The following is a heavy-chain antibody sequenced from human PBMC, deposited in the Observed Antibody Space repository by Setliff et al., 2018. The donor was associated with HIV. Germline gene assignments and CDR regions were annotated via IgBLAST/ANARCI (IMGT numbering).Heavy chain of an antibody. CDR1: GFTFSSYA. CDR2: LSGSGAST. CDR3: AKMGTYYGDYGEFDY. D-gene: IGHD4-17*01. J-gene: IGHJ4*02. Sequence: HPGGSLRLSCAASGFTFSSYAMSWVRQAPGKGLESISTLSGSGASTYYADSVKGRFTITRDSSNNTLSLQMNSLRAEDTAVYYCAKMGTYYGDYGEFDYWGQGTLVTVSS. V-gene: IGHV3-23*01.